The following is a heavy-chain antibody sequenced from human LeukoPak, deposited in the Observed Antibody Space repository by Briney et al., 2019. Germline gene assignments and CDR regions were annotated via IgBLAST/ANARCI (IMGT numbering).Heavy chain of an antibody. J-gene: IGHJ4*02. D-gene: IGHD4-23*01. CDR2: INPNSGGT. CDR3: ARRTSDYGDTSGVHLDY. Sequence: GASVKVSCKASGYTFTGYCMHWVRQAPGQGLEWMGWINPNSGGTNYAQKFQGRVTMTRDTSISTAYMELSRLRSDDTAVYYCARRTSDYGDTSGVHLDYWGQGTLVTVSS. V-gene: IGHV1-2*02. CDR1: GYTFTGYC.